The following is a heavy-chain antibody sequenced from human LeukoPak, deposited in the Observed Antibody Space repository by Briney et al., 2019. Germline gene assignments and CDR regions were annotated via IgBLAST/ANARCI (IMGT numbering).Heavy chain of an antibody. J-gene: IGHJ6*02. V-gene: IGHV4-59*12. CDR3: ARGSYGMDI. CDR2: IYYSGST. CDR1: GGSISCYY. Sequence: SETPSLTCTVSGGSISCYYWSWIRQPPGKGLEWIGYIYYSGSTYYNPSLKSRVTISVDTSKNQFSLKLSSVTAADTAVYYCARGSYGMDIWGQGTTVTVSS.